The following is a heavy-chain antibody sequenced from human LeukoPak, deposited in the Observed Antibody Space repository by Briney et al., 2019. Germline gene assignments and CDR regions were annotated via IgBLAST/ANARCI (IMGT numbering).Heavy chain of an antibody. Sequence: GGSLRLSCEASGLTFSSYSMNWVRQAPGRGLEWVSYISSSSSTTYYADSVKGRFTISRDNAKNSLYLQMNSLRADDTAVYYCARVSGAFDIWGQGTMVTVSS. CDR2: ISSSSSTT. V-gene: IGHV3-48*04. CDR1: GLTFSSYS. J-gene: IGHJ3*02. CDR3: ARVSGAFDI.